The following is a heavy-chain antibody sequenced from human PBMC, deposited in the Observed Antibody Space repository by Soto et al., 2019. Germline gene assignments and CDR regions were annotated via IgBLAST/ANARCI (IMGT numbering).Heavy chain of an antibody. V-gene: IGHV3-33*01. D-gene: IGHD5-12*01. Sequence: QVQLVESGGGVVQPGRSLRLSCAASGFTFSSYGMHWVRQAPGKGLEWVAVIWYDGSNKWYADSVKGRFTISRDNSKKPRYLQMNSLRAEDTAVYSCARERGYSGYDSPRFYYGRDVWGQGTTVTVSS. CDR3: ARERGYSGYDSPRFYYGRDV. CDR2: IWYDGSNK. CDR1: GFTFSSYG. J-gene: IGHJ6*02.